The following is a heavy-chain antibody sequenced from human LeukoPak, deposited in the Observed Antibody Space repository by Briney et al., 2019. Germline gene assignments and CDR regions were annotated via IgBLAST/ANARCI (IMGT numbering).Heavy chain of an antibody. CDR2: INHSGGT. Sequence: SETLSLTCAVYGGSFSGYYWSWIRQPPGKGLEWIGEINHSGGTNYNPSLKSRVTISVDTSKNQFSLKLSSVTAADTAVYYCARHFDGGWETDNWGQGTLVTVSS. CDR3: ARHFDGGWETDN. CDR1: GGSFSGYY. D-gene: IGHD3-9*01. V-gene: IGHV4-34*01. J-gene: IGHJ4*02.